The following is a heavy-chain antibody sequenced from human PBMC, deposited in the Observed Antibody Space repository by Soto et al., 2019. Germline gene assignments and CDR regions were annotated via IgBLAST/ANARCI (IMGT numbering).Heavy chain of an antibody. J-gene: IGHJ4*02. V-gene: IGHV3-30-3*01. Sequence: QVQLVESGGGVVQPGRSLRLSCAASGFTFSSYAMHWVRQAPGKGLEWVAVISYDGSNKYYADSVKGRFTISRDNSKNTLYLQMNSLRAEDTAVYYCARAFLFDYWGQGTLVTVSS. CDR1: GFTFSSYA. CDR2: ISYDGSNK. CDR3: ARAFLFDY.